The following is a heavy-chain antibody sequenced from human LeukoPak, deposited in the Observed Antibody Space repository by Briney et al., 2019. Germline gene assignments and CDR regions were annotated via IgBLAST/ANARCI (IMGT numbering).Heavy chain of an antibody. CDR3: ARGRSSSWYDVDY. Sequence: PGGSPRLSCAASGFTFSSYSMNWVRQAPGKGLEWVSSISSSSSSYIYYADSVKGRFTISRDNAKNSLYLQMNSLRAEDTAVYYCARGRSSSWYDVDYWGQGTLVTVSS. V-gene: IGHV3-21*01. J-gene: IGHJ4*02. CDR2: ISSSSSSYI. CDR1: GFTFSSYS. D-gene: IGHD6-13*01.